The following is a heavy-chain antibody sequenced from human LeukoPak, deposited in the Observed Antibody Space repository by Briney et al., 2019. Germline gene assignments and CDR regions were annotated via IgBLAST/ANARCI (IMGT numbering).Heavy chain of an antibody. CDR2: INPNSGGT. CDR3: ARVSLRIVVVPAATAPFGY. CDR1: GYTFTGYY. D-gene: IGHD2-2*01. V-gene: IGHV1-2*02. Sequence: ASVKVSCKASGYTFTGYYMHWVRQAPGQGLEWMGLINPNSGGTNYAQKFQGRVTMTRDTSISTAYMELSRLRSDDTAVYYCARVSLRIVVVPAATAPFGYWGQGTLVTVSS. J-gene: IGHJ4*02.